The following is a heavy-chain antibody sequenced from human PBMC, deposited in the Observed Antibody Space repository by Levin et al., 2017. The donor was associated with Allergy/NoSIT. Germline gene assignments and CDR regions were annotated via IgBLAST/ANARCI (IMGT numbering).Heavy chain of an antibody. CDR3: AKDSRWNYYTYAFDI. Sequence: QPGESLKISCAASGFTFDDYAMHWVRQAPGKGLEWVSGISWNSGSIGYADSVKGRFTISRDNAKNSLYLQMNSLRAEDTALYYCAKDSRWNYYTYAFDIWGQGTMVTVSS. CDR1: GFTFDDYA. D-gene: IGHD1-7*01. CDR2: ISWNSGSI. V-gene: IGHV3-9*01. J-gene: IGHJ3*02.